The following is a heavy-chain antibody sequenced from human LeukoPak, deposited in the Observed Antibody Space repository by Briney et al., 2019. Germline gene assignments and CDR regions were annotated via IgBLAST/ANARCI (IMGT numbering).Heavy chain of an antibody. V-gene: IGHV3-48*01. D-gene: IGHD6-19*01. CDR2: ITSSGSSI. CDR3: ARDVATSGWATFY. J-gene: IGHJ4*02. CDR1: GFSFGSHG. Sequence: PGGSLRLSCAASGFSFGSHGMNWVRQAPGKGLEWVSYITSSGSSIYYADSVKGRFTISRDNAKNSLYLQMNSLRAEDTAVYYCARDVATSGWATFYWGPGTLVTVSS.